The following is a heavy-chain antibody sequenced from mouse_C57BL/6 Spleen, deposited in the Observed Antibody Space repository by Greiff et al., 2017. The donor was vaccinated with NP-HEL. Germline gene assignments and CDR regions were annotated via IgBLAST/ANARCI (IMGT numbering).Heavy chain of an antibody. Sequence: QVQLQQSGAELVKPGASVKISCKASGYAFSSYWMNWVKQRPGKGLEWIGQIYPGDGDTNYNGKFKGKATLTADKSSSTAYMQLSSLTSEDSAVYFCARGKDYDYDVPFAYWGQGTLVTVSA. CDR1: GYAFSSYW. V-gene: IGHV1-80*01. D-gene: IGHD2-4*01. J-gene: IGHJ3*01. CDR2: IYPGDGDT. CDR3: ARGKDYDYDVPFAY.